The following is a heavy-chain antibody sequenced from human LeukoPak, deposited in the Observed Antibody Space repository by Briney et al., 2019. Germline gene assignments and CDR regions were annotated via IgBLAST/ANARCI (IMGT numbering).Heavy chain of an antibody. D-gene: IGHD6-13*01. CDR1: GLTVSSNY. CDR3: ARGGGYSSPSYDY. Sequence: GGSLRLSCAASGLTVSSNYVTWVRQVPGKGLEWVSVIYSDGSTYYADSVKGRFTISGDNSKNTLYLQMNSLRAEDTAAYYCARGGGYSSPSYDYWGQGTLVTVSS. CDR2: IYSDGST. J-gene: IGHJ4*02. V-gene: IGHV3-53*01.